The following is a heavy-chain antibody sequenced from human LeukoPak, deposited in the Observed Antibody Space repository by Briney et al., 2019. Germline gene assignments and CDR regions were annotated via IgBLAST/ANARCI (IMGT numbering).Heavy chain of an antibody. D-gene: IGHD5-18*01. CDR2: ISSSSSTT. Sequence: GGSLRLSCVVSGFTFSSYNMNWVRQAPGKGLEWVSYISSSSSTTQYAASVKGRFTISRDNAKNSLHLQMSSLRDEDTAVYYCAKVSSYGLYYFDYWGQGTLVTVSS. CDR3: AKVSSYGLYYFDY. CDR1: GFTFSSYN. J-gene: IGHJ4*02. V-gene: IGHV3-48*02.